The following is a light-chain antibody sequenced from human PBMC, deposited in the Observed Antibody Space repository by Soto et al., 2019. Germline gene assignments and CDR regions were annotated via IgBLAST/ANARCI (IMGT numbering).Light chain of an antibody. CDR2: KAS. CDR3: QQLYIFPLT. V-gene: IGKV1-5*03. J-gene: IGKJ5*01. Sequence: DIQMTQTPSTLSGSVGDRVTITCRASQTISSWLAWYQQKPGKAPKLLIYKASTLKSGVPSRFSGGESGTEYTLTISSLQPEDSATYYCQQLYIFPLTFGQGTLLEI. CDR1: QTISSW.